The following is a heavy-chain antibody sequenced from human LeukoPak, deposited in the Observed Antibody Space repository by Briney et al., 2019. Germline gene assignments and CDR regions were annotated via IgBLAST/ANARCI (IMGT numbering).Heavy chain of an antibody. V-gene: IGHV3-21*01. CDR1: GFTFSSYS. Sequence: GGSLRLSCAASGFTFSSYSMNWVRQAPGKGLEWVSFTSSSSSYIYYVDSVKGRFIISRDNAKNSLYLQMNSLRAEDTAVYYCARGNDYYDTSGYYYWGQGTLVTVSS. CDR2: TSSSSSYI. D-gene: IGHD3-22*01. CDR3: ARGNDYYDTSGYYY. J-gene: IGHJ4*02.